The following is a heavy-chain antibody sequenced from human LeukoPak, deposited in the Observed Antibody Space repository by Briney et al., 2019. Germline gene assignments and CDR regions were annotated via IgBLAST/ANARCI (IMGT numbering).Heavy chain of an antibody. CDR1: GFTFSSSA. J-gene: IGHJ4*02. CDR3: AKSSRSYCSSTRCSKYFDY. D-gene: IGHD2-2*01. CDR2: ISIDVDKT. V-gene: IGHV3-23*01. Sequence: GGSLRLSCEASGFTFSSSAMTWVRQAPGKGLEWVSSISIDVDKTYYADSVKGRVTISRDNSKTTLYLQMNSLRAEDTAVYYCAKSSRSYCSSTRCSKYFDYWGQGTLVTVSS.